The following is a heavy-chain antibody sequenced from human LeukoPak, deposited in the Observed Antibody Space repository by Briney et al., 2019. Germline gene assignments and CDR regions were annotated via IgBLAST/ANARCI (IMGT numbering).Heavy chain of an antibody. CDR3: ATSGRREQLVPHYFDY. V-gene: IGHV1-24*01. D-gene: IGHD6-13*01. Sequence: GASVKVSCKVSGYTLTELSMHWVRQAPGKGLEWMGGFDPEDGETIHAQKFQGRVTMTEDTSTDTAYMELSSLRSEDTAVYYCATSGRREQLVPHYFDYWGQGTLVTVSS. CDR1: GYTLTELS. CDR2: FDPEDGET. J-gene: IGHJ4*02.